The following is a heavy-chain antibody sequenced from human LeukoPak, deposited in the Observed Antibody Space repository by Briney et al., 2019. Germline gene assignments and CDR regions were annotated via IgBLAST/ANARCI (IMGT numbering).Heavy chain of an antibody. V-gene: IGHV1-69*05. CDR2: IIPIFGTA. Sequence: SVKVSCKASGGTFSSYAISWVRQAPGQGLEWMGGIIPIFGTANYAQKFQGRVTITTDESTSTAYMELSSLRSEDTAVYYCARDRYLEVAASRFDPWGQGTLVTVSS. J-gene: IGHJ5*02. CDR3: ARDRYLEVAASRFDP. D-gene: IGHD2-15*01. CDR1: GGTFSSYA.